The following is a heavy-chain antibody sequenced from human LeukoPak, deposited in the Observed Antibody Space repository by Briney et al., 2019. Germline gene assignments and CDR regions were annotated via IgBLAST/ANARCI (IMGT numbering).Heavy chain of an antibody. CDR1: GGSISSSSYY. J-gene: IGHJ4*02. V-gene: IGHV4-39*07. D-gene: IGHD4-17*01. CDR2: IYYSGST. CDR3: ARGGTVTTLFDY. Sequence: SETLSLACTVSGGSISSSSYYWGWIRQPPGKGLEWIGSIYYSGSTYYNPPLKSRVTISVDTSKNQFSLKLSSVTAADTAVYYCARGGTVTTLFDYWGQGTLVTVSS.